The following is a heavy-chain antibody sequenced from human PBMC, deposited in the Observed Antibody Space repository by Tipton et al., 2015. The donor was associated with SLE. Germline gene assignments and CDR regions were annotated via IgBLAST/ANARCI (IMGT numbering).Heavy chain of an antibody. CDR2: FIPIFGRG. CDR1: GGTFSSSV. J-gene: IGHJ6*02. V-gene: IGHV1-69*01. Sequence: QSGAEVKKPGSSVKVSCKVSGGTFSSSVISWVRQAPGQGPEWMGGFIPIFGRGNYAQKFQGRRTITADEATSTAYMELNNLRSEDTAEYYCASVAATDRFRVNDGMDAWGQGTTVTASS. D-gene: IGHD4-11*01. CDR3: ASVAATDRFRVNDGMDA.